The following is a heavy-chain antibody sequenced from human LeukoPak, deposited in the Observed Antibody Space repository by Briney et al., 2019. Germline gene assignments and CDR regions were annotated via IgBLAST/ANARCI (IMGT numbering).Heavy chain of an antibody. CDR2: ISNSGSTI. D-gene: IGHD4-23*01. V-gene: IGHV3-11*04. J-gene: IGHJ5*02. CDR1: GFTFRDHH. Sequence: GGSLRFSCAASGFTFRDHHMSWIRQAPGKGLEWLSYISNSGSTIYYADSVEGRFTISRDNAKTSLYLQMNSLRADDTAVYYCARQEPYGGKMFDPWGQGTLVTVPS. CDR3: ARQEPYGGKMFDP.